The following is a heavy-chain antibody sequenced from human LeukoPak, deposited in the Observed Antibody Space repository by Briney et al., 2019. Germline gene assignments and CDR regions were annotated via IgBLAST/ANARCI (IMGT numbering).Heavy chain of an antibody. D-gene: IGHD2-15*01. J-gene: IGHJ4*02. CDR1: GGTFSSYT. CDR3: AWDKGRLLLHFDY. V-gene: IGHV1-2*02. Sequence: ASVKVSCKASGGTFSSYTISWVRQAPGQGLEWMGWINPNSGGTNYAQKFQGRVTMTRDTSISTAYMELSRLRSDDTAVYYCAWDKGRLLLHFDYWGQRTLVTVSS. CDR2: INPNSGGT.